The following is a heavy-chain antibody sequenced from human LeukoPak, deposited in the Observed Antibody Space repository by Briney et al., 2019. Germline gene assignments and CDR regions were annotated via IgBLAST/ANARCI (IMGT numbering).Heavy chain of an antibody. D-gene: IGHD3-22*01. V-gene: IGHV3-33*01. Sequence: GTSLRLSCAPSGFTFRNYGMHWVRQAPGKGLEWVSGLWYDGRNKAYADSVKGRFTISRDNSENMLYLQMNSLRDEDTAVYYCARGLHYYDSSGYYYWGQGTLVTVSS. J-gene: IGHJ4*02. CDR2: LWYDGRNK. CDR3: ARGLHYYDSSGYYY. CDR1: GFTFRNYG.